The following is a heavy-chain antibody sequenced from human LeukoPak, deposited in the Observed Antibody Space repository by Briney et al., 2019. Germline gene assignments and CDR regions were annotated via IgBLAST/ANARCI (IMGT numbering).Heavy chain of an antibody. CDR2: INPNSGGT. V-gene: IGHV1-2*02. J-gene: IGHJ4*02. CDR1: GYTFTGSY. Sequence: ASVTVSCRASGYTFTGSYIHWVRQAPGQGLEWMGWINPNSGGTNYAQKFQGRVTMTRDTSISTAYMELRRLTSDDTAVYHCARDRSELRFFDWFLDFWGQGTLVTVSS. D-gene: IGHD3-9*01. CDR3: ARDRSELRFFDWFLDF.